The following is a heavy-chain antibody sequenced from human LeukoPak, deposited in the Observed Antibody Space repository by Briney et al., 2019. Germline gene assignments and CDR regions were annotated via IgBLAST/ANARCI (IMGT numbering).Heavy chain of an antibody. CDR3: ATLYDSNFFDY. CDR2: TSPGGGAT. J-gene: IGHJ4*02. V-gene: IGHV3-23*01. D-gene: IGHD3-22*01. Sequence: GGSLRLSCAASGFTLSSSAMSWVRQAPGKGLEWVSATSPGGGATYYADSVKGRFTISRDNSKNTLYLRMNSLRADDTALYYCATLYDSNFFDYWGQGTLVTVSS. CDR1: GFTLSSSA.